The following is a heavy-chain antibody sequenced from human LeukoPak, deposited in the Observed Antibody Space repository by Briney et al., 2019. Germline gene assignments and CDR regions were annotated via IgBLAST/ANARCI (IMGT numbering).Heavy chain of an antibody. J-gene: IGHJ5*02. CDR1: GGPISSYY. V-gene: IGHV4-59*08. Sequence: SETLSLTCTVSGGPISSYYWSWIRQPPGKGLEWIGYIYYSGSTNYNPSLKSRVTISVDTSKNQFSLKLSSVTAADTAVYYCARHGYSSGWYNSGNWFDPWGQGTLVTVSS. CDR2: IYYSGST. CDR3: ARHGYSSGWYNSGNWFDP. D-gene: IGHD6-19*01.